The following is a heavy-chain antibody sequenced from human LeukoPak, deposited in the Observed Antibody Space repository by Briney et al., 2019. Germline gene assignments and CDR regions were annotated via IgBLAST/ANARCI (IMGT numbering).Heavy chain of an antibody. V-gene: IGHV1-46*01. J-gene: IGHJ4*02. CDR3: AKDGGSYSTDY. CDR2: INPSDGNT. D-gene: IGHD3-10*01. Sequence: ASVKVSCKASGYTFTTYKIHWVRQAPGQGLEWVGLINPSDGNTRNAQKFQGRVTMTRDTSTGTVYLELSSLRSEDTAVYYCAKDGGSYSTDYWGQGTLVTVSS. CDR1: GYTFTTYK.